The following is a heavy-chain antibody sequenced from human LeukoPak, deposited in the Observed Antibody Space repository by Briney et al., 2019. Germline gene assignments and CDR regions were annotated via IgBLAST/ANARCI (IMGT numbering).Heavy chain of an antibody. V-gene: IGHV1-2*02. D-gene: IGHD1-1*01. CDR1: GYTFTDYY. CDR3: GRDLDDAFDI. J-gene: IGHJ3*02. Sequence: GASVKVSCKASGYTFTDYYIHWVRQAPGQGLEWMGWINPKTGSTNYTQKFQGRVTMTRDTSISTANMELSRMRSDDTAMYFCGRDLDDAFDIWGQGTMVTVSS. CDR2: INPKTGST.